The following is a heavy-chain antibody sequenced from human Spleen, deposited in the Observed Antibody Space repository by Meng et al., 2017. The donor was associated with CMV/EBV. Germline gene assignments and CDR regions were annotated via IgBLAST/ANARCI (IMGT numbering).Heavy chain of an antibody. CDR1: GFTFSSYS. D-gene: IGHD2-2*01. Sequence: LSLTCAASGFTFSSYSMNWVRQAPGKGLEWVSYISRSSSTIHYADSVKGRFTVSRDNAKNSLYLQMNSLTAEDTAVYYCARDNGPARGYFDYWGQGTLVTVSS. CDR2: ISRSSSTI. CDR3: ARDNGPARGYFDY. V-gene: IGHV3-48*04. J-gene: IGHJ4*02.